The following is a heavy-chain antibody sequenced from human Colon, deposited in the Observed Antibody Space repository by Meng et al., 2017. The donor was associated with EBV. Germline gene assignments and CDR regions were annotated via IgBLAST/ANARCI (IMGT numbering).Heavy chain of an antibody. J-gene: IGHJ4*02. Sequence: VRLQVSGPGLVKPSQTLSLTCTVSGGSINSGDYYGSWIRQPPGKGLEWFGYINYTGSTYYNPSLKSRVTISMDTSKNQFSLRLRSVTAADTAVYYCARNYFFDYRGQGTLVTVSS. CDR3: ARNYFFDY. V-gene: IGHV4-30-4*01. CDR2: INYTGST. CDR1: GGSINSGDYY.